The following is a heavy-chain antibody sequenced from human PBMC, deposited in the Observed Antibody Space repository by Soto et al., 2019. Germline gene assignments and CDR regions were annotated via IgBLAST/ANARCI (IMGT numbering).Heavy chain of an antibody. V-gene: IGHV5-51*01. Sequence: PGESLKISCKGSGYTFTNYWIGWVRQMPGKGPEWMGIIYPGDSDTKYNPSFQGQVTISADKSITTTYLQWSSLKASDTAIYYCAASIFYYGMDVWGQGTTDTVSS. J-gene: IGHJ6*02. CDR2: IYPGDSDT. CDR1: GYTFTNYW. CDR3: AASIFYYGMDV.